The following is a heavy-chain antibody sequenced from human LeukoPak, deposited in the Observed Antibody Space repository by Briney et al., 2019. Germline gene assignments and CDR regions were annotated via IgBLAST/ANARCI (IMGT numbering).Heavy chain of an antibody. V-gene: IGHV4-39*01. CDR2: IYYSGST. D-gene: IGHD1-14*01. Sequence: PSETLSLTCTVSGGSISSSSYYWGWIRQPPGKGLEWIGSIYYSGSTYYNPSLKSRVTISVDTSKNQFSLKVTSVTAADTAVYYCARLPITKRALDVWGQGTTVTVSS. CDR1: GGSISSSSYY. CDR3: ARLPITKRALDV. J-gene: IGHJ6*02.